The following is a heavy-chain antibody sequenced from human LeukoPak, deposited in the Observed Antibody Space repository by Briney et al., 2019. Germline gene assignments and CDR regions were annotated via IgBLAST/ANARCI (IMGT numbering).Heavy chain of an antibody. D-gene: IGHD2-8*01. CDR3: STDPRLLIY. Sequence: GGSLRLTCVVSGFGFSDSYMAWIRQTPAKGLEWLAYISGSGSDMYYADSVKGRFTISRDNAKNSLYLQMNSLRPDDTALYYCSTDPRLLIYWGHGTLVTVSS. CDR2: ISGSGSDM. J-gene: IGHJ4*01. CDR1: GFGFSDSY. V-gene: IGHV3-11*01.